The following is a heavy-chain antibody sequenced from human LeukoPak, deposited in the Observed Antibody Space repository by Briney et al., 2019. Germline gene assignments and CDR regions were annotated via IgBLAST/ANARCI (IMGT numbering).Heavy chain of an antibody. Sequence: SETLSLTCTVSGGSISSSYWSWIRQPPGKGLEWIGYIYYSGITSYNPSLKSRVTISVDTSKNQSSLKLSSVTAADTAVYYCARLNPYYYSYGMDVWGQGTTVTVSS. V-gene: IGHV4-59*08. CDR1: GGSISSSY. D-gene: IGHD1-14*01. CDR2: IYYSGIT. CDR3: ARLNPYYYSYGMDV. J-gene: IGHJ6*02.